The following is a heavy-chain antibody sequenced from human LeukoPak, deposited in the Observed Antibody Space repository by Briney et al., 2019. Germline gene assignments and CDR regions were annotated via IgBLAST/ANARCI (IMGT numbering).Heavy chain of an antibody. V-gene: IGHV1-69*05. CDR2: IIPIFGTA. CDR3: ARVGSYAYYFDY. CDR1: GGTFSSYA. Sequence: SVKVSCKASGGTFSSYAISWVRQAPGQGLEWMGGIIPIFGTANYAQKFQGRVTITTDESTSTAYMELSSLRSEDTAVYYCARVGSYAYYFDYWGQGTLVTVSS. J-gene: IGHJ4*02. D-gene: IGHD3-16*01.